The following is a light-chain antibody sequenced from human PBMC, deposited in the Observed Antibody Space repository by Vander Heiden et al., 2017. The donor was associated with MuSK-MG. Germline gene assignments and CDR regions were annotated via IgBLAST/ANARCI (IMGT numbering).Light chain of an antibody. CDR3: TSFTTISTFYV. CDR1: SSDVGGYNY. Sequence: QSALTQPASVSGSPGQSVTISCTGTSSDVGGYNYVSWYQQSPGKAPKVLIYEVSRRPSVISNRFSGTKSGNTAFLTISGLQAEDEADYYCTSFTTISTFYVSGTGTKVTVL. V-gene: IGLV2-14*01. J-gene: IGLJ1*01. CDR2: EVS.